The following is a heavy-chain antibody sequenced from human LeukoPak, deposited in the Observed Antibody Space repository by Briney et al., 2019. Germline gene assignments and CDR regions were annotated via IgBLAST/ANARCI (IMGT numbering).Heavy chain of an antibody. Sequence: GASVKVSCKASGYTFTSYGISWVRQAPGQGLEWMGWISAYNGNTNYAQKLQGRVTMTTDTSTSTAYMELRSLRSDDTAVYYCARDRLSVPFGGVISYWGQGTLVTVSS. D-gene: IGHD3-16*01. J-gene: IGHJ4*02. V-gene: IGHV1-18*01. CDR1: GYTFTSYG. CDR3: ARDRLSVPFGGVISY. CDR2: ISAYNGNT.